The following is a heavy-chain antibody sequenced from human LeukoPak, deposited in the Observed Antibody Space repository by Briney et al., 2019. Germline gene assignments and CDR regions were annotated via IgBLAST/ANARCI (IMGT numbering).Heavy chain of an antibody. Sequence: SETLSLTCAVYGGSFSGYYWSWIRQPPGKGLEWIGEINHSGSTNYNPSLKSRVTMSVDTSKNQFSLKLSSVTAADTAVYYCARDQYYYDSSGYLTFDYWGQGTLVTVSS. D-gene: IGHD3-22*01. CDR2: INHSGST. J-gene: IGHJ4*02. CDR3: ARDQYYYDSSGYLTFDY. V-gene: IGHV4-34*01. CDR1: GGSFSGYY.